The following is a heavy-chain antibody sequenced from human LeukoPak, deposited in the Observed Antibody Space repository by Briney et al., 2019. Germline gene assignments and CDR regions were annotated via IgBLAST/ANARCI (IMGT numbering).Heavy chain of an antibody. CDR3: ARHGNGDDFRSGYFLDY. V-gene: IGHV4-39*01. J-gene: IGHJ4*02. CDR1: GGSISSSSYY. D-gene: IGHD3-3*01. Sequence: PSETLSLTCTVSGGSISSSSYYWGWIRQPPGKGLEWIGSIYYSGSTYYNPSLKSRVTISVDTSENQFSLKLSSVTAADTAVYYCARHGNGDDFRSGYFLDYWGQGTLVTVSS. CDR2: IYYSGST.